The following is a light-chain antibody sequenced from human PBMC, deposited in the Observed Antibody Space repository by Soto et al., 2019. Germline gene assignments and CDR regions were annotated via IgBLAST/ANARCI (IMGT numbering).Light chain of an antibody. J-gene: IGKJ1*01. CDR1: QSISSY. Sequence: IQLTQSPSSLSASVGDRFSITCVASQSISSYLNWYQQKPGKAPKLLIYAASSLQSGVPSRFSGSGSGTDFTLTISSLQPEDFATYYCQQSYSTPWTFGQGTKVDI. CDR3: QQSYSTPWT. V-gene: IGKV1-39*01. CDR2: AAS.